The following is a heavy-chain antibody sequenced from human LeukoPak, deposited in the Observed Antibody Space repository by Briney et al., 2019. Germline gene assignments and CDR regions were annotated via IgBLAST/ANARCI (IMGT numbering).Heavy chain of an antibody. D-gene: IGHD2-2*01. CDR1: GGSISSGSYY. V-gene: IGHV4-61*02. CDR2: IYTSGST. J-gene: IGHJ6*03. Sequence: SETLSLTCTVSGGSISSGSYYWSWIRQPAGKGREWIGRIYTSGSTNYNPSLKSRVTISVDTSKNQFSLKLSSVTAADTAVYYCAREMYQLWYYMDVWGKGTTVTISS. CDR3: AREMYQLWYYMDV.